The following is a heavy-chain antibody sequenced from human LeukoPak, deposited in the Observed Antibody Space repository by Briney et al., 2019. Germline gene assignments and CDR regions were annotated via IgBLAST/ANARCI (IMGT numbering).Heavy chain of an antibody. D-gene: IGHD3-3*01. Sequence: KTSETLSLTCTVSGGSISSYYWSWIRQPPGKGLEWIGYIYYSGSTNYNPSLKSRVTISVDTSKNQFSLKPSSVTAADTAVYYCARVKSGYSDCYVDVWGKGTTVTVSS. CDR3: ARVKSGYSDCYVDV. CDR2: IYYSGST. V-gene: IGHV4-59*01. CDR1: GGSISSYY. J-gene: IGHJ6*03.